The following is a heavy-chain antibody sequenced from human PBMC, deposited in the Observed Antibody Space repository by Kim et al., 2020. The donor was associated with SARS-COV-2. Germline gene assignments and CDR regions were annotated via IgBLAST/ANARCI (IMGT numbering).Heavy chain of an antibody. J-gene: IGHJ4*02. D-gene: IGHD5-12*01. CDR3: ARVSGSGGSTRLDY. CDR1: GGSITSDGYF. V-gene: IGHV4-31*03. Sequence: SETLSLTCTVSGGSITSDGYFWSWIRQHPGKGLEWIGYIYYTGSTYYNPSLRSRVTILVDTSKTQFSLKLSSVTAADTAVYYCARVSGSGGSTRLDYWGQGTLVTVSS. CDR2: IYYTGST.